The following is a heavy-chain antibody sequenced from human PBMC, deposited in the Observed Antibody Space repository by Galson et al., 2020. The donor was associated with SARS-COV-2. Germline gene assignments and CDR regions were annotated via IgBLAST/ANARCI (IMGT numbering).Heavy chain of an antibody. J-gene: IGHJ3*02. CDR2: INPNTGGT. CDR1: GYTFYNYH. V-gene: IGHV1-2*02. CDR3: ARYRESYDGFDI. D-gene: IGHD3-10*01. Sequence: ASVKVSCKASGYTFYNYHMHWVRQAPGQGPEWVGWINPNTGGTIYAQQFQGRVSMTRDASLNTFYLELTSLSSDDTAMYSCARYRESYDGFDIWGQGTMVTVSP.